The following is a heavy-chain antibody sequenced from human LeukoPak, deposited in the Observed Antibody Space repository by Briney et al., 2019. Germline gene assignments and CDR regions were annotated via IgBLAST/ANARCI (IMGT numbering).Heavy chain of an antibody. Sequence: QPGGSLRPSCADSGFTFSSYWMSWVRQAPGKGLEWVANIKQDGSEKYYVDSVKGRFTISRDNAKNSLYLQMNSLRAEDTSVYYCARGWYYDYWGQGTLVTVSS. V-gene: IGHV3-7*01. J-gene: IGHJ4*02. CDR2: IKQDGSEK. D-gene: IGHD6-13*01. CDR3: ARGWYYDY. CDR1: GFTFSSYW.